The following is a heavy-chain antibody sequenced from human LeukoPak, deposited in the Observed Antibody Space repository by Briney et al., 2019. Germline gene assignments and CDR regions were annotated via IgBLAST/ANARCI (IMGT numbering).Heavy chain of an antibody. CDR3: ARGRHCSGGSCYGALGYYFEY. Sequence: PGGSLRLSCAASGFMFSTYWMSWVRQTPGKGLEWVANIKQDGSEKYNVDSVKGRFTISRDNAKNSLYLQMNSLRAEDTAVYYCARGRHCSGGSCYGALGYYFEYWGQGTLVTVSS. J-gene: IGHJ4*02. V-gene: IGHV3-7*01. CDR1: GFMFSTYW. CDR2: IKQDGSEK. D-gene: IGHD2-15*01.